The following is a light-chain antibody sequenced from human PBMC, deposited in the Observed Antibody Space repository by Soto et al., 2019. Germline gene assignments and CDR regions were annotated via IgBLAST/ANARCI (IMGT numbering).Light chain of an antibody. V-gene: IGKV3-11*01. J-gene: IGKJ4*01. CDR2: DTS. CDR1: QSVGNF. CDR3: QQRSAWPLT. Sequence: EIVLTQSPATLSLSPGERATLSCRASQSVGNFIAWYQQKPGQAPRLLIYDTSNRFTGIPARFSGSGSGTDFTLTINSRESEDSAVFYCQQRSAWPLTFGGGTRVAIK.